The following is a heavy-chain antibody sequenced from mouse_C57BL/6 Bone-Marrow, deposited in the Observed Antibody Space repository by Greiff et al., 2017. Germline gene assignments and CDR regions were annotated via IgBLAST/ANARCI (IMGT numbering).Heavy chain of an antibody. Sequence: VQLQQSVAELVRPGASVKLSCTASGFHITNIYMHWVKQRPEQGLEWIGRIDPANGNTKYAPQFQGKATITADTSSNTAYLQLSSLTSEDTALYYCARRLGAYWGQGTLVTVSA. J-gene: IGHJ3*01. CDR2: IDPANGNT. CDR1: GFHITNIY. CDR3: ARRLGAY. D-gene: IGHD2-4*01. V-gene: IGHV14-3*01.